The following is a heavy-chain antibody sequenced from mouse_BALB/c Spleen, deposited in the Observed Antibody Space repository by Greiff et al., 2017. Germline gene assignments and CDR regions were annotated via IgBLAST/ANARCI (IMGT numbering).Heavy chain of an antibody. Sequence: VQRVESGAELARPGASVKMSCKASGYTFTSYTMHWVKQRPGQGLDWIGYINPSSGYTDYNQKFKDKATLTADKSSSTAYMQLSSLTSEDSAVYYCARETPVVANFDYWGQGTTRTVSS. D-gene: IGHD1-1*01. CDR3: ARETPVVANFDY. V-gene: IGHV1-4*01. CDR2: INPSSGYT. J-gene: IGHJ2*01. CDR1: GYTFTSYT.